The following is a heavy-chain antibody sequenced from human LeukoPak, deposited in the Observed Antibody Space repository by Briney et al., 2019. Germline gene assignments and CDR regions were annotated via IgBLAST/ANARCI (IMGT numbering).Heavy chain of an antibody. CDR1: GGSISSTSYY. D-gene: IGHD6-19*01. V-gene: IGHV4-39*01. Sequence: SETLSLTCTVSGGSISSTSYYWGWIRQPPGKGLEWIGSIYYSGSTYYNLSLKSRATISVDTSKNQFSLKLSSVTAADTAVYYCARGQYSSGWYGVYYWGQGTLVTVSS. CDR3: ARGQYSSGWYGVYY. CDR2: IYYSGST. J-gene: IGHJ4*02.